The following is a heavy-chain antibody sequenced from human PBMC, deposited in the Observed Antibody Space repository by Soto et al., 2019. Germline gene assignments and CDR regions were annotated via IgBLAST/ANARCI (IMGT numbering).Heavy chain of an antibody. CDR2: TIPIFRAT. CDR3: ATGGVRGVYYYGMDV. J-gene: IGHJ6*02. CDR1: GGTFRSSA. V-gene: IGHV1-69*01. Sequence: QLVQSGAEGKEPGSSVKVSCKASGGTFRSSAVTWVRQAPGQGLEWMGETIPIFRATNYAQRFQDRVTITADESTSTAYMDLTSLRFEDTAVYFCATGGVRGVYYYGMDVWGQGTTVTVSS. D-gene: IGHD3-10*01.